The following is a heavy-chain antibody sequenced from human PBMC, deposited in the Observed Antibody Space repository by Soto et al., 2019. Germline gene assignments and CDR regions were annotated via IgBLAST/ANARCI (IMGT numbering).Heavy chain of an antibody. CDR1: GGSISSSNRF. CDR2: IRYSGST. Sequence: QLQLQESGPGLVKSSETLSLTCTVSGGSISSSNRFWGWIRQPPGKGLEWIGSIRYSGSTYYKPSLKRRVTIAVDMYNNQFSLKLTSVTAADTAVYYCSRHDSTGSLMSAFDLWGQGTMVTVSS. V-gene: IGHV4-39*01. D-gene: IGHD3-22*01. CDR3: SRHDSTGSLMSAFDL. J-gene: IGHJ3*01.